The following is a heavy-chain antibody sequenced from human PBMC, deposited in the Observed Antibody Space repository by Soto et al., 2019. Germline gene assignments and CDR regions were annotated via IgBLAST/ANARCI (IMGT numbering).Heavy chain of an antibody. CDR3: VKGEATGATRVSEH. J-gene: IGHJ4*02. CDR2: ISYDGGNE. D-gene: IGHD3-10*01. Sequence: VQLIESRGGVVQPGRSLRLSCEASGFTLRNYAMHWVRQAPGKGLEWVAAISYDGGNEYYGDSVKGRFTISKDNSKSTLYLQMNSLRPEDTAVYYCVKGEATGATRVSEHWGQGTRVIVSS. V-gene: IGHV3-30*18. CDR1: GFTLRNYA.